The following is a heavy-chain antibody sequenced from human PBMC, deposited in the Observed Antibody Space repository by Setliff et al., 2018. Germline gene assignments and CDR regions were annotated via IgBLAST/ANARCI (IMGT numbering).Heavy chain of an antibody. Sequence: PSETLSLTCTVSGGSISSGGYYWTWIRQPPGKGLEWIGYIYHSGGTNYNPSLKSRVTISVDTSKKQFSLNLSSVTAADTAVYYCARGQATSSRSSLVYWGQGILVTVSS. D-gene: IGHD6-6*01. CDR2: IYHSGGT. CDR3: ARGQATSSRSSLVY. V-gene: IGHV4-61*08. CDR1: GGSISSGGYY. J-gene: IGHJ4*02.